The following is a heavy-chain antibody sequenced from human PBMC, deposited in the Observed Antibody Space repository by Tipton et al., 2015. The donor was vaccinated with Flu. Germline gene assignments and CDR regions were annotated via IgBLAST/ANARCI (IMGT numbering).Heavy chain of an antibody. CDR3: ARVLAGRFGEGYFFDY. V-gene: IGHV4-59*01. Sequence: GLVKPSETLPLTCSVSGGSITNYYWSWIRQPPGKGLEWIGYIYSSGSTTYNPSLKSRVSMSADTSMNQFSLRLNSMTAADTAIYYCARVLAGRFGEGYFFDYWGQGALVTVSS. CDR1: GGSITNYY. CDR2: IYSSGST. D-gene: IGHD3-10*01. J-gene: IGHJ4*02.